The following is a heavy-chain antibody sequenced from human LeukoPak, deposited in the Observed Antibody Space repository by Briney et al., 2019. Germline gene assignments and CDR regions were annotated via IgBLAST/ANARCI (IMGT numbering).Heavy chain of an antibody. CDR3: GRDYYYGTSAPYNFGIDV. V-gene: IGHV1-18*04. D-gene: IGHD3-10*01. CDR1: GYTLTKYG. CDR2: ISGYNGNT. J-gene: IGHJ6*02. Sequence: EASVTVSCKASGYTLTKYGISWVRQAPGQGPEWMGWISGYNGNTNYAQKFQGRVTMTTDTSTSTAYMELRDLKSDDTAVYYCGRDYYYGTSAPYNFGIDVWGQGTTVTVSS.